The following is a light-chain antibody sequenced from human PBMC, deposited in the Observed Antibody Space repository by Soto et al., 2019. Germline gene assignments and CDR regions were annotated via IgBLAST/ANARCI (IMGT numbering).Light chain of an antibody. CDR2: GAS. Sequence: EIVLTQSPDTLSLSPGERATLSCRASQSVTGSYLAWYQQKPGQAPRLLIYGASTRATGITDRFSGSGSGTDFTLTISRLEPEDFAVYYYQQNGSSPQFTFGPGTKVDIK. V-gene: IGKV3-20*01. CDR1: QSVTGSY. CDR3: QQNGSSPQFT. J-gene: IGKJ3*01.